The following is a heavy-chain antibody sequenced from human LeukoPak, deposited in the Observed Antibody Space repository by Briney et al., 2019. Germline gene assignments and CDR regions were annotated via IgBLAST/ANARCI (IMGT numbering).Heavy chain of an antibody. J-gene: IGHJ3*02. D-gene: IGHD3-22*01. Sequence: PGGSLRLSCAASGFTFSSYWMHWVRQAPGKGLEWVAFIRYDGSNKYYADSVKGRFTISRDNSKNTLYLQMNSLRAEDTAVYYCAKDLTYYYDSSGDDAFDIWGQGTMVTVSS. CDR3: AKDLTYYYDSSGDDAFDI. CDR1: GFTFSSYW. V-gene: IGHV3-30*02. CDR2: IRYDGSNK.